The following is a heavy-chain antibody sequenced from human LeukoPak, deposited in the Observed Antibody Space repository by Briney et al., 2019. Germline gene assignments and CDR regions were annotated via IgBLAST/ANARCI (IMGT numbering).Heavy chain of an antibody. CDR1: GYTFTSYD. Sequence: RASVKVSCKASGYTFTSYDINWVRQATGQGLEWMGWINPNSGGTNYAQKFQGRVTMTRDTSISTAYMELSRLRSDDTAVYYCARNGYNNFDYWGQGTLVTVSS. V-gene: IGHV1-2*02. CDR3: ARNGYNNFDY. D-gene: IGHD5-24*01. CDR2: INPNSGGT. J-gene: IGHJ4*02.